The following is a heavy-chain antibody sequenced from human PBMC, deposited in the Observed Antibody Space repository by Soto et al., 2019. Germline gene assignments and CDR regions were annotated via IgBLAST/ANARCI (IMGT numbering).Heavy chain of an antibody. CDR2: VHHSWGS. CDR1: GGSISSYY. D-gene: IGHD3-10*01. Sequence: QVQLQESGPGLVKPSETLSLSCTVSGGSISSYYWSWFRQSPGKRMEWIGYVHHSWGSSYNPSLQSQVAISRDSPKMQFSLKVTSVTATDTAVYYCARQGFGPLHGLVDVGGKGTTVTVSS. J-gene: IGHJ6*04. V-gene: IGHV4-59*08. CDR3: ARQGFGPLHGLVDV.